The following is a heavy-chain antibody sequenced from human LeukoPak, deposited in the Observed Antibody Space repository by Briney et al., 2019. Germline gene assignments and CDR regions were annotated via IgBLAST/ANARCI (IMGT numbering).Heavy chain of an antibody. J-gene: IGHJ4*02. D-gene: IGHD1-7*01. CDR1: GYTFTGYY. Sequence: GASVKVSCKASGYTFTGYYMHWVRQAPGQGLEWMGWINPNSGGTNYAQKFQGRVTMTRDTSISTAYMELSRLRSDDTAVYYCARAPVDWNYGADFDYWGQGTLVTVSS. V-gene: IGHV1-2*02. CDR3: ARAPVDWNYGADFDY. CDR2: INPNSGGT.